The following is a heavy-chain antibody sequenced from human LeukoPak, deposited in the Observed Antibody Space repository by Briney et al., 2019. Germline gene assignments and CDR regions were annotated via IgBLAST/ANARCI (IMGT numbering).Heavy chain of an antibody. V-gene: IGHV3-43D*04. J-gene: IGHJ3*01. CDR1: GFTFDNYA. CDR3: AKSPRMVSDAFDV. D-gene: IGHD5-18*01. Sequence: PGGSLRLSCAASGFTFDNYAMHWVRQAPGKGLEWVSLISWDGGSSYYAESVKGRFTVSRDNRGNSLYLQMNNLRAEDSALYYCAKSPRMVSDAFDVWGQGTMVTVSS. CDR2: ISWDGGSS.